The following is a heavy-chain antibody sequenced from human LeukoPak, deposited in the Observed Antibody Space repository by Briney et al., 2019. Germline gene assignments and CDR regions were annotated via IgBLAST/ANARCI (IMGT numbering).Heavy chain of an antibody. J-gene: IGHJ4*02. CDR2: VRGGGET. CDR3: AKENWVSKADAVW. Sequence: PGGSLRLSCAVSGFSLSNYAISCVRQAPARRPEWFSSVRGGGETFYKDSVKGWFALSRDDSRNTVYLQLNNLRVEDTAIYYCAKENWVSKADAVWWGQGTQVTVSS. D-gene: IGHD3-16*01. V-gene: IGHV3-23*01. CDR1: GFSLSNYA.